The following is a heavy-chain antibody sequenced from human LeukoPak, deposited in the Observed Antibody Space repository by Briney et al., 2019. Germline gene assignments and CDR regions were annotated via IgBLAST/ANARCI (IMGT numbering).Heavy chain of an antibody. CDR3: ARDRRAAGSIFDF. CDR1: GDSVSTYY. Sequence: SETLSLTCTVSGDSVSTYYWSWIRQPPGKGLEWIGNIYYNGSPNYNPSLKGRVTISIDRSKNQFSLKLSSVTAADTAVYFRARDRRAAGSIFDFWGQGTLVTVSS. D-gene: IGHD6-13*01. V-gene: IGHV4-59*02. J-gene: IGHJ4*02. CDR2: IYYNGSP.